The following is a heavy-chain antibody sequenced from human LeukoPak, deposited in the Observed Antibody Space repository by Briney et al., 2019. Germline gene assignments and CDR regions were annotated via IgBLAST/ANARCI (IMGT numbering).Heavy chain of an antibody. J-gene: IGHJ4*02. CDR1: GYTFTDYY. V-gene: IGHV1-2*02. D-gene: IGHD1-26*01. CDR3: AVGRRTDFDY. Sequence: ASVKVSCKASGYTFTDYYIHWVRQAPGQELEWMGWINPNSGGTNYAQNFQGRVTMTRDTYITTAYMDLSRLRLDDTAVYYCAVGRRTDFDYWGQGTLVTVSS. CDR2: INPNSGGT.